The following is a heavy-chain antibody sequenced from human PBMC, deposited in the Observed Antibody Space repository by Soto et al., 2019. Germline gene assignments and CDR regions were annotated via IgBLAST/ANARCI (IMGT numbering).Heavy chain of an antibody. CDR2: IDPSDSYT. CDR1: GYSFTSYW. D-gene: IGHD3-10*01. V-gene: IGHV5-10-1*01. Sequence: PGESLKISCKGSGYSFTSYWLSWVRQMPGKGLEWMGRIDPSDSYTNYSPSFQGHVTISTDKSISTAYLQWSSLKASDTAMYYCATISYGGMKSPLDSWGQGALVTVSS. CDR3: ATISYGGMKSPLDS. J-gene: IGHJ4*02.